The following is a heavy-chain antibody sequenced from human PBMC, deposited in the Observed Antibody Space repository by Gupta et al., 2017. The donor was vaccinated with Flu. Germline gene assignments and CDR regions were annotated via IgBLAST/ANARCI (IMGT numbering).Heavy chain of an antibody. D-gene: IGHD3-10*01. J-gene: IGHJ3*02. CDR2: ISSSGSTI. V-gene: IGHV3-48*03. CDR3: ARGEVLWFGELPNDAFDI. Sequence: KGLEWVSYISSSGSTIYYADSVKGRFTISRDNAKNSLYLQMNSLRAEDTAVYYCARGEVLWFGELPNDAFDIWGQGTMDTVSS.